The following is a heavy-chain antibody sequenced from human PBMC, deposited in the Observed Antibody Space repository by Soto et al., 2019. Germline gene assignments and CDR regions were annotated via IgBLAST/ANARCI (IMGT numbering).Heavy chain of an antibody. CDR2: INPDSGAT. CDR3: ARGDYGTGGYPFPYFDY. D-gene: IGHD2-8*02. CDR1: GYSFTGYY. V-gene: IGHV1-2*02. Sequence: HEHLVQSGAEVKRPGASLKVSCKASGYSFTGYYIHWVRQAPGQGLEWMGWINPDSGATNYAQNFHGRVTPTSDTSISTASMDLTSLTSDDTAVYYCARGDYGTGGYPFPYFDYWGQGTLVIVSS. J-gene: IGHJ4*02.